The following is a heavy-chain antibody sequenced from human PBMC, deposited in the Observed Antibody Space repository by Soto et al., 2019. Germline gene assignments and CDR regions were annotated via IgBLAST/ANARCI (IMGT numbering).Heavy chain of an antibody. CDR1: GGSFSGYY. CDR2: INHSGST. Sequence: SETLSLTCAVYGGSFSGYYWSWIRQPPGKGLEWIGEINHSGSTNYNPSLKSRVTISIDTSKNQFSLKLSSVTAADTAVYYCASGDLAWNGDNYYYYYGMDVWGQGTTVTVS. D-gene: IGHD1-1*01. V-gene: IGHV4-34*01. J-gene: IGHJ6*02. CDR3: ASGDLAWNGDNYYYYYGMDV.